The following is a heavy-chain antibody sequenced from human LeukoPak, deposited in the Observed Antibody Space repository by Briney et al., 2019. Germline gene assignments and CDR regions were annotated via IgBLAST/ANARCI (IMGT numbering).Heavy chain of an antibody. CDR1: GGSISSGGYY. D-gene: IGHD2-2*01. CDR2: IYYSGST. CDR3: ERVPSNYYGMDV. V-gene: IGHV4-31*03. Sequence: SETLSLTCTVSGGSISSGGYYWSWIRQHPGKGLEWIGYIYYSGSTYYNPSLKSRVTISVDTSKNQFSLKLSSVTAADTAVYYCERVPSNYYGMDVWGQGTTVTVSS. J-gene: IGHJ6*02.